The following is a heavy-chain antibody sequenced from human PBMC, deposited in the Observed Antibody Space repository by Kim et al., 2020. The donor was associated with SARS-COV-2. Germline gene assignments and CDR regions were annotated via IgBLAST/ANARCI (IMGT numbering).Heavy chain of an antibody. CDR2: ISPNSGGT. CDR1: GYTFNGYY. J-gene: IGHJ6*02. Sequence: SVKVSCKASGYTFNGYYIHWVRQAPGQGLEWMGWISPNSGGTNYARKFQGRVTLTRDTSISTAYMELGRLTSDDTAVYYCAREFSAGMDVWGQGTTVTV. CDR3: AREFSAGMDV. V-gene: IGHV1-2*02. D-gene: IGHD3-10*01.